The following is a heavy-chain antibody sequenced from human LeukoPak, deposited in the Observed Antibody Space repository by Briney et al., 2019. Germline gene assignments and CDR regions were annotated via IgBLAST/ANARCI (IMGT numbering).Heavy chain of an antibody. V-gene: IGHV1-46*01. CDR1: GYTLTSYY. CDR2: INPSGGST. D-gene: IGHD6-13*01. Sequence: GASVKVSCKASGYTLTSYYMHWVRQAPGQGLEWMGIINPSGGSTSYAQKFQGRVTMTRDTSTSTVYMELSSLRSEDTAVYYCARMNALRSSWEGRYYFDYWGQGTLVTVSS. J-gene: IGHJ4*02. CDR3: ARMNALRSSWEGRYYFDY.